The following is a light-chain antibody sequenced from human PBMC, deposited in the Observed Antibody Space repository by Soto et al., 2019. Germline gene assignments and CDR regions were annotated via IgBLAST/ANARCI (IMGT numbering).Light chain of an antibody. J-gene: IGLJ3*02. Sequence: QAVVTQEPSLTVSPGGTVTLTCGSSTGTVTSGHYPYWFQQKPGQAPRTLIYDTNNRQSWTPAGFSGSLLGCKAALNLLGAQPEDEGEYYCLLSYSGARVFGGGTKVTVL. CDR2: DTN. CDR1: TGTVTSGHY. V-gene: IGLV7-46*02. CDR3: LLSYSGARV.